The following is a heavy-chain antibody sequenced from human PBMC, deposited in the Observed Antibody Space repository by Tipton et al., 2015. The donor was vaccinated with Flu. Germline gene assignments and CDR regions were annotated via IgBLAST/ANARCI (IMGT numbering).Heavy chain of an antibody. V-gene: IGHV4-39*01. CDR1: GGSVNTNSYY. D-gene: IGHD2-2*01. J-gene: IGHJ4*02. Sequence: TLSLTCSVSGGSVNTNSYYWGWIRQPPGKGLEWIGSVYYTGSAYYNPSLKSRVTISVDASKSQFSLNLSFVTASDTAVYYCARQGLLTSTCFWGQGTLVTVSS. CDR3: ARQGLLTSTCF. CDR2: VYYTGSA.